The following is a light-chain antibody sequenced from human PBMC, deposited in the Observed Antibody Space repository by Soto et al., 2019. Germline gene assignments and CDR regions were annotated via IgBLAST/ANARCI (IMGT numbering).Light chain of an antibody. V-gene: IGKV1-33*01. Sequence: DIQMTQSPSSLSASVGDRVTITCQASQDISNYLNWYQQKPGKAPKLLIYDASNLETGVPSRFSGSGSGTDFTFTISSLQPEDIATYYCQQYRFFGQGTKLEIK. CDR2: DAS. CDR1: QDISNY. J-gene: IGKJ2*01. CDR3: QQYRF.